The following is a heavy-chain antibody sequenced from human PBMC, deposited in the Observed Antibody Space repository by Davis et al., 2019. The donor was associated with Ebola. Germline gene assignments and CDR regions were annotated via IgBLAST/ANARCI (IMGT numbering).Heavy chain of an antibody. CDR2: IIPIFGTA. D-gene: IGHD2-15*01. J-gene: IGHJ6*02. CDR1: GGTFSSYA. V-gene: IGHV1-69*06. Sequence: SVKVSCKASGGTFSSYAISWVRQAPGQGLEWMGGIIPIFGTANYAQKFQGRVTITADKSTSTAYMELSSLRSEDTAVYYCARVPYWRGLYYYYGMDVWGQGTTVTVSS. CDR3: ARVPYWRGLYYYYGMDV.